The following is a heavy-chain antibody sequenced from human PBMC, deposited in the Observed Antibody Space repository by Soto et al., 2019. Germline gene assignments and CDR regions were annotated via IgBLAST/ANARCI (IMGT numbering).Heavy chain of an antibody. D-gene: IGHD3-22*01. V-gene: IGHV3-33*01. Sequence: PGGSLRLSCAASGFTFSSYGMHWVRQAPGKGLEWVAVIWYDGSNKYYADSVKGRFTISRDNSKNTLYLQMNSLRAEDTAVYYCARREVVTRYYYYYMDVWGKGTTVTVSS. CDR2: IWYDGSNK. J-gene: IGHJ6*03. CDR1: GFTFSSYG. CDR3: ARREVVTRYYYYYMDV.